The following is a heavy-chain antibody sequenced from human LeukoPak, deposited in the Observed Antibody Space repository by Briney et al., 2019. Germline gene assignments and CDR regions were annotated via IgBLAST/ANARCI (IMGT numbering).Heavy chain of an antibody. V-gene: IGHV4-4*09. Sequence: SETLSLTCTLSGDSLSGYYWTWLRQPTGKGLEWIGYISSGGTTNYNPSLKSRVTLSVDTSKNQFSLTVTSVTAADTAVYYCARPVREAAGPKHYFLYYMDVWGKGTTVTVSS. J-gene: IGHJ6*03. CDR3: ARPVREAAGPKHYFLYYMDV. CDR2: ISSGGTT. D-gene: IGHD6-13*01. CDR1: GDSLSGYY.